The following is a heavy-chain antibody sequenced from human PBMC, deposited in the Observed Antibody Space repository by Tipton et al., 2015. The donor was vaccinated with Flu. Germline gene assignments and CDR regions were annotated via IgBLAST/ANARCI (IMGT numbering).Heavy chain of an antibody. D-gene: IGHD3-10*01. Sequence: TLSLTCIVSGGSVSRDYWSWIRQPPGKGLEWIGSILYSGIPRYNSSLKSRVSISVDASKNQFSLQLGSVSAADTAVYYCARVSGNSYYYAMDVWGQGTTVTVSS. CDR1: GGSVSRDY. CDR3: ARVSGNSYYYAMDV. J-gene: IGHJ6*02. V-gene: IGHV4-59*02. CDR2: ILYSGIP.